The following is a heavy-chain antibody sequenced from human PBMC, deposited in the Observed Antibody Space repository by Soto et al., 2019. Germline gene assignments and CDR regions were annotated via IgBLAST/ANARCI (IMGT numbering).Heavy chain of an antibody. D-gene: IGHD6-13*01. J-gene: IGHJ4*02. CDR1: GGSISNYY. CDR3: ARHGPIAAAGTVFDY. CDR2: IYYSGST. V-gene: IGHV4-59*08. Sequence: QVQLQESGPGLVKPSETLSLTCTVSGGSISNYYWSWIRQPQGKGLEWIGYIYYSGSTRYNPSLKSRVTISVDTSKNQFSLKLSSVTAADTAVYYCARHGPIAAAGTVFDYWGQGTLVTVSS.